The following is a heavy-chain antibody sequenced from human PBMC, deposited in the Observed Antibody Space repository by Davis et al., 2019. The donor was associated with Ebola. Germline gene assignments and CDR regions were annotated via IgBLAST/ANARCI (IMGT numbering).Heavy chain of an antibody. D-gene: IGHD2-15*01. J-gene: IGHJ3*02. Sequence: GESLKTSCAASGFTFSSYGMHWVRQAPGKGLEWVAFIWYDGTNKYYADSVKGRFTISRDNAKNTLFLQMDSLRTEDTAVYYCAKVGYCSGGSCSFSAFDIWGQGTMVTVSS. CDR3: AKVGYCSGGSCSFSAFDI. CDR1: GFTFSSYG. V-gene: IGHV3-30*02. CDR2: IWYDGTNK.